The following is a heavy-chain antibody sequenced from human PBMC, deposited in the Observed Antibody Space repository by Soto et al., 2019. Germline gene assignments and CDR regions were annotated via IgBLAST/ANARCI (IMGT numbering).Heavy chain of an antibody. D-gene: IGHD3-3*01. CDR2: IIPIFGTA. V-gene: IGHV1-69*13. Sequence: ASVKVSCKASGGTFSSYAISWVRQAPGQGLEWMGGIIPIFGTANYAQKFQGRVTITADESTSTAYMELSSLRSEDTAVYYCARVNYDFWSGHHPYYYYGMDVWGQGTTVTVSS. CDR3: ARVNYDFWSGHHPYYYYGMDV. J-gene: IGHJ6*02. CDR1: GGTFSSYA.